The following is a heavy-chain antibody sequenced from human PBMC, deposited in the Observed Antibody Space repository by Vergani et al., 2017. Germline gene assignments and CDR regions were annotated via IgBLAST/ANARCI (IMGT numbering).Heavy chain of an antibody. D-gene: IGHD3-9*01. Sequence: QVQVVQSGAEAKKSGASVKVSCKTSGYTFSKYYMHWVRQAPGQGLEWLGIINPSGGHTNYAQKFQGRVTMTRDTSTSTVYMELSSLRSEDTAIYYCARGDYGILTGYRYWGQGTLVTVSA. CDR1: GYTFSKYY. V-gene: IGHV1-46*01. J-gene: IGHJ4*02. CDR3: ARGDYGILTGYRY. CDR2: INPSGGHT.